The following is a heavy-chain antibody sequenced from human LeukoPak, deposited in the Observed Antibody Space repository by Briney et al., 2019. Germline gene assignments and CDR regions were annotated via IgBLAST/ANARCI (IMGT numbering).Heavy chain of an antibody. Sequence: SETLSLTCAVYGGSFSGYFWSWIRQPPGKGLEWIGSIYYSGSTYYNPSLKSRVTISVDTSKNQFSLKLSSVTAADTAVYYCARLVEYSSGIYYYYYMDVWGKGTTVTISS. D-gene: IGHD6-19*01. CDR3: ARLVEYSSGIYYYYYMDV. CDR1: GGSFSGYF. V-gene: IGHV4-34*01. CDR2: IYYSGST. J-gene: IGHJ6*03.